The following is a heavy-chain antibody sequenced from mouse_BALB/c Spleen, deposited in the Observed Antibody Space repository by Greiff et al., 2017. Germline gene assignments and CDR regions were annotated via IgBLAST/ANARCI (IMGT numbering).Heavy chain of an antibody. D-gene: IGHD2-10*02. CDR1: GFAFSSYD. Sequence: EVKVVESGGGLVKPGGSLKLSCAASGFAFSSYDMSWVRQTPEKRLEWVAYISSGGGSTYYPDTVKGRFTISRDNAKNTLYLQMSSLKSEDTAMYYCARRYGNPYYAMDYWGQGTSVTVSS. V-gene: IGHV5-12-1*01. CDR2: ISSGGGST. CDR3: ARRYGNPYYAMDY. J-gene: IGHJ4*01.